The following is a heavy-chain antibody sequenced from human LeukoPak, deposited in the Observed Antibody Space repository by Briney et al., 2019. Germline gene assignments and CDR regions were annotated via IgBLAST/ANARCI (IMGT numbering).Heavy chain of an antibody. D-gene: IGHD2-15*01. V-gene: IGHV3-21*01. J-gene: IGHJ6*02. Sequence: KTGGSLRLSCAASGFTFSSHGMHWVRQAPGKGLEWVSSISSSSSYIYYADSVKGRFTISRDNAKNSLYLQMNSLRAEGTAVYYCAREHCSGGSCRPYYYYGMDVWGQGTTVTVSS. CDR1: GFTFSSHG. CDR2: ISSSSSYI. CDR3: AREHCSGGSCRPYYYYGMDV.